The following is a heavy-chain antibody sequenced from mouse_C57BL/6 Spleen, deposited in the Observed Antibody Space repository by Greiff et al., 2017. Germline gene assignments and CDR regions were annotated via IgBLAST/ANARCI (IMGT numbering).Heavy chain of an antibody. CDR1: GFTFSSYA. CDR2: ISDGGSYT. D-gene: IGHD2-10*02. CDR3: ARDGGMVTRYWYFDV. V-gene: IGHV5-4*01. J-gene: IGHJ1*03. Sequence: EVKLMESGGGLVKPGGSLKLSCAASGFTFSSYAMSWVRQTPEKRLEWVATISDGGSYTYYPDNVKGRFTISRDNAKNNLYLQMSHLKSEDTAMYYCARDGGMVTRYWYFDVWGTGTTVTVSS.